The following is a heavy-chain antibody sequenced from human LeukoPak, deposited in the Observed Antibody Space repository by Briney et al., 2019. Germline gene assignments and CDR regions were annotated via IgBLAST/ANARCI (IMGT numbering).Heavy chain of an antibody. Sequence: GGSLRLSCAASGFTFSSYGMHWVRQAPGKGLEWVAFIRYDGTNKYHADSVKGRFTISRDNSKNTLYLQMNSLRAEDTAVYYCAKPQYCSSTSCPIDYWGQGTLVTVSS. CDR1: GFTFSSYG. CDR2: IRYDGTNK. D-gene: IGHD2-2*01. V-gene: IGHV3-30*02. J-gene: IGHJ4*02. CDR3: AKPQYCSSTSCPIDY.